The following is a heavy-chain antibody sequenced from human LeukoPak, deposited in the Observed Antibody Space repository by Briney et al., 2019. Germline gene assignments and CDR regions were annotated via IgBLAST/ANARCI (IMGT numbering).Heavy chain of an antibody. J-gene: IGHJ4*02. CDR3: AGIAVAGTGDYFDY. V-gene: IGHV3-21*01. CDR2: ISSSSSYI. D-gene: IGHD6-19*01. Sequence: PGGSLRLSCAASGFTFSSYSMNWVRQAPGKGLEWVSSISSSSSYIYYADSVKGRFTISRDNAKNSLYLQMNSLRAEDTAVYYCAGIAVAGTGDYFDYWGQGTLVTVSS. CDR1: GFTFSSYS.